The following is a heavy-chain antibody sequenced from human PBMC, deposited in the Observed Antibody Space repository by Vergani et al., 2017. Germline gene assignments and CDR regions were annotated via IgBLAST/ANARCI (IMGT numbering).Heavy chain of an antibody. CDR3: ARMGGYDEGDACRIGYFDS. V-gene: IGHV4-31*03. D-gene: IGHD3-22*01. J-gene: IGHJ4*02. CDR1: GDSISSGVYY. CDR2: IYSTGST. Sequence: QVQLQESGPGLVKPSQTLSLTCSVSGDSISSGVYYWNWIRQHPGKGLEWIGYIYSTGSTHHNPSLRRRINMSVDTSKNHFSLKLNSVTAADTAMYYCARMGGYDEGDACRIGYFDSWGPGILVTVSS.